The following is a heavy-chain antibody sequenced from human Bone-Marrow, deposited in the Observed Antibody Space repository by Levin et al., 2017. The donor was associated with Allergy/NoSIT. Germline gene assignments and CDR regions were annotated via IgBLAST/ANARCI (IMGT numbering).Heavy chain of an antibody. V-gene: IGHV3-30*03. CDR3: AARVFDY. CDR2: ISSAGSDG. J-gene: IGHJ4*02. CDR1: GLNFNSYG. Sequence: GGSLRLSCAVSGLNFNSYGMNWVRQARGKGLEWVALISSAGSDGYYADSVMGRFTISRDNSKSTLYLQMNSLRPDDTAVYYCAARVFDYWGQGTLVTVSS.